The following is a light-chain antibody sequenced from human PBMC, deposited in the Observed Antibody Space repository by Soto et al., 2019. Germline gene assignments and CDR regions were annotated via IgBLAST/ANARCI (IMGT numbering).Light chain of an antibody. V-gene: IGKV3-11*01. Sequence: EIVLTQSPATLSLSPGERATLSCRASQSVSNYVAWYQQKPGQAPRLLIYDASRRATVIPARFSGSGSGTDFTLTISSLETEDSAVYYCQQRSIWVTFGGGTRVEIK. J-gene: IGKJ4*01. CDR2: DAS. CDR3: QQRSIWVT. CDR1: QSVSNY.